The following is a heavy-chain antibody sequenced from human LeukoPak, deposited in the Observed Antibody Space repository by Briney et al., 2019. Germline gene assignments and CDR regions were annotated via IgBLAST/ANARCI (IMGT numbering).Heavy chain of an antibody. V-gene: IGHV4-59*01. Sequence: SETLSLTCTVSGGSIGNYYWSWIRQPPGKGLEWIGYIYNTGTTNYNPSLKSRVTISLDTSKNQFSLKLSSVTAADTAVYYCASTSRYCSSTSCYKRAFDIWGQGTMVTVSS. CDR3: ASTSRYCSSTSCYKRAFDI. CDR2: IYNTGTT. D-gene: IGHD2-2*02. J-gene: IGHJ3*02. CDR1: GGSIGNYY.